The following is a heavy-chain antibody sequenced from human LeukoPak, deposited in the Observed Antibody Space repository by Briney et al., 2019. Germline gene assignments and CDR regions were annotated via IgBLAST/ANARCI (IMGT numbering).Heavy chain of an antibody. Sequence: SETLSFTCSVSGGSVSSSDNYWGWIRQPPGKTLEWIGSLSYSGSANYNPPLESRAAISLDMSKNQFSLRLSSVTAADTAVYFCARAPHDFLTAVPSRVFDLWGQGILVTVSS. D-gene: IGHD3/OR15-3a*01. V-gene: IGHV4-39*07. CDR2: LSYSGSA. CDR3: ARAPHDFLTAVPSRVFDL. CDR1: GGSVSSSDNY. J-gene: IGHJ4*02.